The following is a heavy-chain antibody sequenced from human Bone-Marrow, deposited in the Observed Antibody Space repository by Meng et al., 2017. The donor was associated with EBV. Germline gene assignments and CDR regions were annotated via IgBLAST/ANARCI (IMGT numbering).Heavy chain of an antibody. CDR1: GFTVSSNH. V-gene: IGHV3-53*01. D-gene: IGHD6-13*01. J-gene: IGHJ4*02. CDR3: AREDRAGAGTLGY. Sequence: EVDLVGAGGGWFRPGGSLRRSCAASGFTVSSNHMGWVRQAPGKGLDWVSVIYSGGGTYYADSVKGRFTISRDNSKNTLHLQMNSLRAEDTAVYYCAREDRAGAGTLGYWGQGILVTVSS. CDR2: IYSGGGT.